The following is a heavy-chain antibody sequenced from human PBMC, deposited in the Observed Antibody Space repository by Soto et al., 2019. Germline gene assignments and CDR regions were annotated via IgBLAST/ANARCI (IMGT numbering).Heavy chain of an antibody. D-gene: IGHD4-17*01. CDR3: AGTSHYYYYYMDV. Sequence: GGSLRLSCAASGFTFSSYGMHWVRQAPGKGLEWVPVIWYDGSNKYYADSVKGRFTISRDNSKNTLYLQMNSLRAEDTAVYYCAGTSHYYYYYMDVWGKGTTVTVSS. CDR2: IWYDGSNK. CDR1: GFTFSSYG. V-gene: IGHV3-33*01. J-gene: IGHJ6*03.